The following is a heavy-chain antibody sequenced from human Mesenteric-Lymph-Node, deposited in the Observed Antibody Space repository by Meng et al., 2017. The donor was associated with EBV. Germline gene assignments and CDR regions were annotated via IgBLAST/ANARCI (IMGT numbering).Heavy chain of an antibody. V-gene: IGHV7-4-1*02. D-gene: IGHD6-13*01. CDR2: INTNTGNP. CDR3: ARDSRIVAPGTRPFDP. Sequence: GRLVQLGVELKKPGASVNVSCKASGYTFTNSDLNWVRQAPGQGLEWLGWINTNTGNPTYAQGFTGRFVFSLDTSVSTAYPQISSLEAEDTAIYYCARDSRIVAPGTRPFDPWGQGTLVTVSS. J-gene: IGHJ5*02. CDR1: GYTFTNSD.